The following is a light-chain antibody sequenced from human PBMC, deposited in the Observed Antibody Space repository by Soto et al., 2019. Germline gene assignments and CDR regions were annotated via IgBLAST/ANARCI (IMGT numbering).Light chain of an antibody. Sequence: ENVLTQSPGTLSLSPGERVTLSCRASQSITNNFFAWYQQRLGQAPRLLIYGISNRATGIPDRFSGSGSGTDFTLTISRLEPEDFVVYYCQQYITLPHTFGQGTKLEVK. V-gene: IGKV3-20*01. CDR3: QQYITLPHT. J-gene: IGKJ2*01. CDR1: QSITNNF. CDR2: GIS.